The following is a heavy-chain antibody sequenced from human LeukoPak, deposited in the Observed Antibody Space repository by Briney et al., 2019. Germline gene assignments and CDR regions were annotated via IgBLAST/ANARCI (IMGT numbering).Heavy chain of an antibody. J-gene: IGHJ4*02. Sequence: SVKVSCKASGYTFTSYYMHWVRQAPAQGLEWMGIINPSVGSTSYAQKFQGRVTMTKDTSTSTVYMELSSLRSEDTAVYYCVRDRFAIDILTGYGLHYWRQGTLVSVPS. CDR1: GYTFTSYY. CDR3: VRDRFAIDILTGYGLHY. V-gene: IGHV1-46*01. D-gene: IGHD3-9*01. CDR2: INPSVGST.